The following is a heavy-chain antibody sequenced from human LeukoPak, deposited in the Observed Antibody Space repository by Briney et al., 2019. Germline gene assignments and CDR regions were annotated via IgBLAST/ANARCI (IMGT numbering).Heavy chain of an antibody. CDR3: ARGRVRVVPGTGYFDS. CDR2: VNHGGST. CDR1: GGSLAGYN. D-gene: IGHD2-2*01. V-gene: IGHV4-34*01. Sequence: SETLSLTCAVHGGSLAGYNWNWIRQPPGKELEWIGDVNHGGSTNYNPSLESRVTVSIDTLNSQFSLELNSVTAADTAVYYCARGRVRVVPGTGYFDSWSQGSLVIVSS. J-gene: IGHJ4*02.